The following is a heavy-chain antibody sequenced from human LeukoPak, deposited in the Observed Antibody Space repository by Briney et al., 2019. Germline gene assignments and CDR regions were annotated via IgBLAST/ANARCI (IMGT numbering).Heavy chain of an antibody. CDR3: ARDRYYDSSAPSGMDV. CDR1: GFTFGSYG. V-gene: IGHV3-33*01. J-gene: IGHJ6*02. CDR2: IWYDGSNK. Sequence: GGSLRLSCAASGFTFGSYGMHWVRQAPGKGLEWVAVIWYDGSNKYYADSVKGRFTISRDNSKNTLYLQMNSLRAEDTAVYYCARDRYYDSSAPSGMDVWGQGTTVTVSS. D-gene: IGHD3-22*01.